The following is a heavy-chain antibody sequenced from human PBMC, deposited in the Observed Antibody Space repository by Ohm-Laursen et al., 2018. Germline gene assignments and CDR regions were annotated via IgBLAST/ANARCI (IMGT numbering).Heavy chain of an antibody. CDR2: VSISGAT. V-gene: IGHV3-23*01. CDR3: VRDTTGADS. CDR1: GFSFSSLA. J-gene: IGHJ4*02. Sequence: SLRLSCSASGFSFSSLAMNWVRQPPGKGLEWVSLVSISGATYYGDSVKGRFSISRDNSKNTLYLQLNSLRTEDTAVYYCVRDTTGADSWGQGTLVTVSS. D-gene: IGHD1-1*01.